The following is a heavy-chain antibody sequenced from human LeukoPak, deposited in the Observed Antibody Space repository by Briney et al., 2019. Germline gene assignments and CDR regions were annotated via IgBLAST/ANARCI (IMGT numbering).Heavy chain of an antibody. CDR1: GYTFTSYG. V-gene: IGHV1-18*01. CDR2: ISAYNGNT. Sequence: GASVKVSCKASGYTFTSYGISWVRQAPGQGLEWMGWISAYNGNTNYAQKLQGRVTMTTDTSTSTAYMELRSLRSDDTAVYYCARAPAGYSSSWYIDWGQGTLVTVSS. CDR3: ARAPAGYSSSWYID. D-gene: IGHD6-13*01. J-gene: IGHJ4*02.